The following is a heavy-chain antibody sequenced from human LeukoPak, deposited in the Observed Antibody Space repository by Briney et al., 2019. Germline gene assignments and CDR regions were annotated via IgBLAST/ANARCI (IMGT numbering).Heavy chain of an antibody. D-gene: IGHD5-18*01. CDR3: ARTDNDGYSYGYSDY. Sequence: SETLSLTCTVSGGSISSYYWSWIRQPPGKGLEWIGYIYYSGSTNYNPSLKSRVTISVDTSKNQFSLKLSSVTAADTAVYYCARTDNDGYSYGYSDYWGQGTLVTVSS. CDR1: GGSISSYY. J-gene: IGHJ4*02. CDR2: IYYSGST. V-gene: IGHV4-59*12.